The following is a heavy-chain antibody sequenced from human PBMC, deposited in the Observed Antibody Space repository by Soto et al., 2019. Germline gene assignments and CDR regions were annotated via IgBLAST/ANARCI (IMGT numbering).Heavy chain of an antibody. CDR2: IKEDGTEK. J-gene: IGHJ4*02. D-gene: IGHD3-10*01. CDR3: ARAGSENEY. V-gene: IGHV3-7*05. Sequence: EVQLVESGGGLVQPGGSLRLSCAVSGFTFTTYWMTWVRQAPGKGLEWVANIKEDGTEKNYLDSVGGRFSISRDNAKNSLYLQMNSLRAEDTAIYYCARAGSENEYWGQGPLVTVSS. CDR1: GFTFTTYW.